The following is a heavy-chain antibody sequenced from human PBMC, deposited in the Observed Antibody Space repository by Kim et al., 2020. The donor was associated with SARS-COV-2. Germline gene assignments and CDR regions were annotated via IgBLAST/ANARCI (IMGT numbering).Heavy chain of an antibody. V-gene: IGHV3-48*04. CDR1: GFTFSSYS. J-gene: IGHJ4*02. CDR3: ASNLAQYSSSWIFDY. CDR2: ISSSSSTI. Sequence: GGSLRLSCAASGFTFSSYSMNWVRQAPGKGLEWVSYISSSSSTIYYADSVKGRFTISRDNAKNSLYLQMNSLRAEDTAVYYCASNLAQYSSSWIFDYWGQGTLVTVSS. D-gene: IGHD6-13*01.